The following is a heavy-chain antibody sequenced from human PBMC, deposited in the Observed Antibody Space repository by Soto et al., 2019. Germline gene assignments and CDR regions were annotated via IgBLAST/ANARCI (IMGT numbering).Heavy chain of an antibody. J-gene: IGHJ4*02. CDR3: AKDSRTSEYYDFWSGYYTY. CDR2: ISGSGGST. D-gene: IGHD3-3*01. Sequence: GGSLRLSCVASEFTFSNYAMSWVRQAPEKGLEWVAAISGSGGSTFYADSVKGRFTISRDNSKNTLFLQMDGLRAEDTAVYYCAKDSRTSEYYDFWSGYYTYGGRGTQVTVSS. CDR1: EFTFSNYA. V-gene: IGHV3-23*01.